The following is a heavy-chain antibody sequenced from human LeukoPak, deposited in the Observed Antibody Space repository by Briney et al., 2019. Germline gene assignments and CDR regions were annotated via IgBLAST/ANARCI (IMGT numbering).Heavy chain of an antibody. J-gene: IGHJ2*01. CDR3: AKEKDYYDSSGYPREYFDL. CDR1: GFTFSSYG. D-gene: IGHD3-22*01. CDR2: ISYDGSNK. V-gene: IGHV3-30*18. Sequence: GGSLRLSCADSGFTFSSYGMNWVRQAPGKGLEWVAVISYDGSNKDYADSVKGRFTISRDNSKNTLYLQMNSLRAEDTAVYYCAKEKDYYDSSGYPREYFDLWGRGTLVTVSS.